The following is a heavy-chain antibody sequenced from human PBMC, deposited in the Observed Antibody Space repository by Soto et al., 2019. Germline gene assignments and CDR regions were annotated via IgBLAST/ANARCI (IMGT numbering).Heavy chain of an antibody. J-gene: IGHJ6*02. CDR1: GFFFNNYD. V-gene: IGHV3-13*05. CDR2: IGAADDP. CDR3: PRAYTGRLPRRGDYYYALDV. Sequence: QLVESGGGLTQAGGSLRLSCVGSGFFFNNYDMHWVRQVRGKGLEWVSAIGAADDPYYSVSVKGRFIVSRDNAQKSFYLKRNHRRAANRVFFFGPRAYTGRLPRRGDYYYALDVWGRGTTVTVSS. D-gene: IGHD2-15*01.